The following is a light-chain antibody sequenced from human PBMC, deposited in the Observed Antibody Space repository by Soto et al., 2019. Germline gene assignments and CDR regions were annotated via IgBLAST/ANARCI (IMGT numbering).Light chain of an antibody. CDR3: SSYTRSSTWV. CDR1: SSDVGGYHY. J-gene: IGLJ3*02. V-gene: IGLV2-14*01. CDR2: EVS. Sequence: QSALTQPASVSGSPGQSITISCTGTSSDVGGYHYVSWYQQYPGKAPKLMIYEVSNRPSGVSNRFSGSKSGNTASLTISGLQAEDEADYYCSSYTRSSTWVFGGGPQLTVL.